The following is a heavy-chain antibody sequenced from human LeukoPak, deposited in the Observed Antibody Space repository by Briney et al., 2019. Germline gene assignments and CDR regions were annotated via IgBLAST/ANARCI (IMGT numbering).Heavy chain of an antibody. CDR2: INPNSGGT. J-gene: IGHJ4*02. CDR3: ATSPYGDYGGYYFDY. Sequence: ASVKVSCKASGYTFTGYYMHWVRQAPGQGLEWMGWINPNSGGTNYAQKFQGRVTMTRDTSISTAYMELSRLRSDDTAVYYCATSPYGDYGGYYFDYWGQGTLVTVSS. V-gene: IGHV1-2*02. D-gene: IGHD4-17*01. CDR1: GYTFTGYY.